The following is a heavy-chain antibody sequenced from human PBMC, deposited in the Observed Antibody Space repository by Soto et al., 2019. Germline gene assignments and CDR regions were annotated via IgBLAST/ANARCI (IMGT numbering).Heavy chain of an antibody. J-gene: IGHJ6*02. CDR2: ISYDGSNK. D-gene: IGHD3-16*02. V-gene: IGHV3-30-3*01. CDR3: ARDQRLGELSSFRTGGMDV. CDR1: GFTFSSYA. Sequence: QVQLVESGGGVVQPGRSLRLSCAASGFTFSSYAMHWVRQAPGKGLEWVAVISYDGSNKYYADSVKGRFTISRDNSKNTLYLQMNSLRAEDTAVYYCARDQRLGELSSFRTGGMDVWGQGTTVTVSS.